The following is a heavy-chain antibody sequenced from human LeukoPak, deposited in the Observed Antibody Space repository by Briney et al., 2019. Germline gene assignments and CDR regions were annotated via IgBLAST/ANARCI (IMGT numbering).Heavy chain of an antibody. Sequence: GGSLRLSCTASGFTFSSYPMYWVRQAPGKGLEWVSAITSSGDATYYAESMKGRFTLSRGNSKNTLYLQMNSLRAEDTAVYYCASSRVYGYHDYWGQGTLVTVSS. CDR1: GFTFSSYP. CDR3: ASSRVYGYHDY. J-gene: IGHJ4*02. D-gene: IGHD5-18*01. V-gene: IGHV3-23*01. CDR2: ITSSGDAT.